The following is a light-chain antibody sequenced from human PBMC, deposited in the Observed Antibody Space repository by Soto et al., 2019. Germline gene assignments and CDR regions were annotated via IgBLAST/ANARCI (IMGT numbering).Light chain of an antibody. CDR2: DAS. CDR3: QQRSNWPPWT. Sequence: EIVLSQSPGTLSLNTGERATLSCRASQSVSSYLAWYQQKPGQAPRLLIYDASNRATGIPARFSGSGSGTDFTLTISSLEPEDFAVYYCQQRSNWPPWTFGQGTKV. V-gene: IGKV3-11*01. J-gene: IGKJ1*01. CDR1: QSVSSY.